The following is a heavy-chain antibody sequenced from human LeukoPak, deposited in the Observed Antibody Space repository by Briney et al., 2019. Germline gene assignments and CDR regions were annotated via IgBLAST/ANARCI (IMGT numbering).Heavy chain of an antibody. J-gene: IGHJ4*02. CDR3: AKDLNVAAAGYYFDY. V-gene: IGHV3-30*18. Sequence: GRSLRLSWAASGFTFSNYGMHWIRQAPGKGLEWVAVVENDGRDKRYADSVKGRFTISRDNSKNTVYLQMNSLRAEDTAVYYCAKDLNVAAAGYYFDYWGQGTRVTVSS. CDR1: GFTFSNYG. CDR2: VENDGRDK. D-gene: IGHD6-13*01.